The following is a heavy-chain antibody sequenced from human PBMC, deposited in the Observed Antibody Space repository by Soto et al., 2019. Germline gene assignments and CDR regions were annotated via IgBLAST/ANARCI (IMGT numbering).Heavy chain of an antibody. D-gene: IGHD6-6*01. V-gene: IGHV4-30-4*01. CDR3: AGDRSNSPDYFDY. CDR2: IYYSGKT. Sequence: SETLSLTCTVSGGSISRDDYYWTWIRQPPGKGLEWIGYIYYSGKTKYNPSLESRVTISIDTSKNHFSLKLNSVSAADTAVYYCAGDRSNSPDYFDYWGQGTLVTVSS. CDR1: GGSISRDDYY. J-gene: IGHJ4*02.